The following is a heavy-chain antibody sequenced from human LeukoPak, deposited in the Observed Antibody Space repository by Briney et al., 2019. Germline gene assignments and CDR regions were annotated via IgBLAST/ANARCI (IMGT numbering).Heavy chain of an antibody. J-gene: IGHJ6*02. CDR3: ARDRNPGYGMDV. CDR1: GFTFSSYA. CDR2: IWYDGSNK. V-gene: IGHV3-33*08. Sequence: GGSLRLSCAASGFTFSSYAMSWVRQAPGKGLEWVAVIWYDGSNKYYADSVKGRFTISRDNSKNTLYLQMNSLRAEDTAVYYCARDRNPGYGMDVWGQGTTVTVSS.